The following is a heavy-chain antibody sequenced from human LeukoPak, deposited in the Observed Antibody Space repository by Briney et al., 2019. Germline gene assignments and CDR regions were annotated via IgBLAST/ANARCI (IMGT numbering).Heavy chain of an antibody. CDR3: AKYINVTGTQLLRDY. CDR2: ICASGRCT. Sequence: GGSLRLSCAASGFSFVNNAMGWVRQAPGKGLEWVSGICASGRCTFYAAPVRGRFTVSRDNFKNSLYLQMNNLRAEDTAVYYCAKYINVTGTQLLRDYWGQGALVTVSS. CDR1: GFSFVNNA. V-gene: IGHV3-23*01. D-gene: IGHD1-1*01. J-gene: IGHJ4*02.